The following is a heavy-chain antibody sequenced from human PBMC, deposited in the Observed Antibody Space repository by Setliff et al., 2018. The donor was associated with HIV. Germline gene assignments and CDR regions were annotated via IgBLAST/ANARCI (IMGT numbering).Heavy chain of an antibody. CDR2: INPNSGGT. V-gene: IGHV1-2*06. CDR3: ARGTRVGANDAFDV. D-gene: IGHD1-26*01. Sequence: ASVKVSCKASGYTFTGYYMHWVRQAPGQGLEWMGRINPNSGGTKYGQKSQGRVTMTRDTSISTAYMELSRLRSDDTAVYYCARGTRVGANDAFDVWGQGTTVTVSS. J-gene: IGHJ3*01. CDR1: GYTFTGYY.